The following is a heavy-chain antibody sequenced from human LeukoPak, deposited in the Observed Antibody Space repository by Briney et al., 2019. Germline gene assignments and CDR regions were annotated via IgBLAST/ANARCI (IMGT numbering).Heavy chain of an antibody. J-gene: IGHJ3*02. CDR3: ARILYSSSWYAGQETDAFDI. V-gene: IGHV4-59*01. Sequence: SETLSLTCTVSGGYISSYYWSWIRQPPGKGLEWIGYIYYSGSTNYNPSLKSRVTISVDTSKNQFSLKLSSVTAADTAVYYCARILYSSSWYAGQETDAFDIWGQGTMVTVSS. CDR2: IYYSGST. CDR1: GGYISSYY. D-gene: IGHD6-13*01.